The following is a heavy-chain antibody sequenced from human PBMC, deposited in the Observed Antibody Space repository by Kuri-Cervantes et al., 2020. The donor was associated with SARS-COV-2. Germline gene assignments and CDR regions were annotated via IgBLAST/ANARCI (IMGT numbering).Heavy chain of an antibody. CDR1: GGSISSFY. J-gene: IGHJ4*02. V-gene: IGHV4-59*01. Sequence: GSLRLSCTISGGSISSFYWSWIRQSPGKGLEWIAYFYHGDVTNYNPSLKSRVTISADTSKNQLSLKLHPVTAADTAVYFCARDNILYSGSGFDLWGQGTLVTVSS. D-gene: IGHD1-26*01. CDR2: FYHGDVT. CDR3: ARDNILYSGSGFDL.